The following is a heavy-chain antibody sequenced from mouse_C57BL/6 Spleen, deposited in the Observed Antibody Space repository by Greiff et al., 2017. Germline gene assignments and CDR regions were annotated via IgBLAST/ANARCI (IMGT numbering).Heavy chain of an antibody. CDR3: APITTVVDPFAY. Sequence: VKLVESGAELARPGASVKLSCKASGYTFTSYGISWVKQRTGQGLEWIGEIYPRSGNTYYNEKFKGKATLTADKSSSTAYMELRSLTSEDSAVXVCAPITTVVDPFAYWGKGTLVTVSA. D-gene: IGHD1-1*01. V-gene: IGHV1-81*01. CDR1: GYTFTSYG. CDR2: IYPRSGNT. J-gene: IGHJ3*01.